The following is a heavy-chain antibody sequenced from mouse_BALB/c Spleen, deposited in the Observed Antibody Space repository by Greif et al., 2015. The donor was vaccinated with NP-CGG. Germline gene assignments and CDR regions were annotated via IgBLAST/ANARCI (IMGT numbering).Heavy chain of an antibody. D-gene: IGHD3-3*01. V-gene: IGHV1S81*02. J-gene: IGHJ2*01. CDR2: INPSNGGT. CDR3: TRSWDSYFDY. CDR1: GYTFTSYY. Sequence: QVQLHQPGAELVKPGASVKLSCKASGYTFTSYYMYWVKQRPGQGLEWIGEINPSNGGTNFNEKFKSKATLTVDKSSSTAYMQLSSLTSEDSAVYYCTRSWDSYFDYWGQGTTLTVSS.